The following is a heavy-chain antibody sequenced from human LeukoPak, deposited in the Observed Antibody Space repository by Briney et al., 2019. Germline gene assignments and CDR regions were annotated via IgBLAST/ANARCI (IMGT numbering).Heavy chain of an antibody. CDR2: IYCSGST. CDR3: ARGQAAIDY. CDR1: GGSISSSSYY. J-gene: IGHJ4*02. D-gene: IGHD6-25*01. Sequence: SETLSLTCTVSGGSISSSSYYWGWIRQPPGKGLEWIGSIYCSGSTYYNPSLKSRVTISVDTSKNQFSLKLSSVTAADTAVYYCARGQAAIDYWGQGTLVTASS. V-gene: IGHV4-39*07.